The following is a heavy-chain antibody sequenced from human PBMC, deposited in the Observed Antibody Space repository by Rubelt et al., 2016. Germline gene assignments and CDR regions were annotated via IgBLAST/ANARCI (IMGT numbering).Heavy chain of an antibody. CDR1: GFSLSTSGMC. CDR3: ARILLPDYYDSSGGMDV. J-gene: IGHJ6*02. D-gene: IGHD3-22*01. Sequence: QVTLRESGPALVKPTQTLTLTCTFSGFSLSTSGMCVSWIRQPPGKALEWLARIDWHDDQYYSTYLTTRLTISKETSKNQVVLTMTNMDPVDTATYYCARILLPDYYDSSGGMDVWGQGTTVTVSS. V-gene: IGHV2-70*15. CDR2: IDWHDDQ.